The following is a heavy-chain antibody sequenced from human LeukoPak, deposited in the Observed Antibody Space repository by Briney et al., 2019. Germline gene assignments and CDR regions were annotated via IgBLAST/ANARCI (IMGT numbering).Heavy chain of an antibody. V-gene: IGHV3-23*01. J-gene: IGHJ6*02. CDR1: GFTFSSYA. D-gene: IGHD2-15*01. CDR2: ISGSGGST. Sequence: GGSLRLSCAASGFTFSSYAMSWVRQAPGKGLEWVSAISGSGGSTYYADSVKGRFTISRDNSKNTLYLQMNSLRAEDTAVYYCAKDNIVVVVAGKPANGMDVWGQGTTVTVSS. CDR3: AKDNIVVVVAGKPANGMDV.